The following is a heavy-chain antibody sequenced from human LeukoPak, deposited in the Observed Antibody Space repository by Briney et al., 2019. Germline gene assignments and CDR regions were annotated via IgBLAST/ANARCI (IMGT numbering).Heavy chain of an antibody. CDR1: GYSFTSYW. Sequence: GESLQISCKGSGYSFTSYWIGWVRQLPGKGLEWMGIIYPGDSDTRYSPSFQGQVTISADKSISTAYLQWSSLKASDTAMYYCARLFYDRPAGIDYWGQGTLVTVSS. J-gene: IGHJ4*02. CDR3: ARLFYDRPAGIDY. D-gene: IGHD3-22*01. CDR2: IYPGDSDT. V-gene: IGHV5-51*01.